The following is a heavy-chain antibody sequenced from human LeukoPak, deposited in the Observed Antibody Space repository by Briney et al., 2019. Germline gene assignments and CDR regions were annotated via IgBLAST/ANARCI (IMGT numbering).Heavy chain of an antibody. D-gene: IGHD4-17*01. Sequence: SETLSLTCTVSGGSISSYYWSWIRQPAGKGLEWIGRIYTSGSTNYNPSLKSRVTISVDKSKNQFPLKLSSVTAADTAVYYCAREVRAPYGDYADYWGQGTLVTVSS. CDR3: AREVRAPYGDYADY. CDR2: IYTSGST. V-gene: IGHV4-4*07. J-gene: IGHJ4*02. CDR1: GGSISSYY.